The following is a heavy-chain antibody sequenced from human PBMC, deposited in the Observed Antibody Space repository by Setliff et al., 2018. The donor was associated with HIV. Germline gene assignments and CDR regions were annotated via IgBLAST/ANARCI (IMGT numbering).Heavy chain of an antibody. CDR2: ISPNNGDT. V-gene: IGHV1-2*02. CDR3: ARESLRVGATDY. D-gene: IGHD3-10*01. CDR1: GYTFIDYF. J-gene: IGHJ4*02. Sequence: ASVKVSCKASGYTFIDYFMHWVRQAPGQGLEWMGWISPNNGDTNIPQRFQGRVTMTRDTSINTAYMHLSGLTFDDTATYFCARESLRVGATDYWGQGTQVTVSS.